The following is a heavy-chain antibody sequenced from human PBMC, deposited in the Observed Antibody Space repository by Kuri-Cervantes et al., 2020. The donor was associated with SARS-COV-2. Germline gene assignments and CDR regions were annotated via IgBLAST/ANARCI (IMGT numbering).Heavy chain of an antibody. V-gene: IGHV3-7*01. CDR3: ARLDSSGYNENWFDP. D-gene: IGHD3-22*01. J-gene: IGHJ5*02. Sequence: GGSLRLSCAASGFTFSSYWMSWVRQAPGKGLEWVANIKQDGSEKYYVDSVKGRFTISRDNSKNTLYLQMNSLRAEDTAVYYCARLDSSGYNENWFDPWGQGTLVTVSS. CDR1: GFTFSSYW. CDR2: IKQDGSEK.